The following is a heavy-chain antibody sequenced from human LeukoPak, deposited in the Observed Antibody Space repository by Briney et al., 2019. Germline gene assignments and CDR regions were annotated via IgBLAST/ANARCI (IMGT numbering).Heavy chain of an antibody. J-gene: IGHJ3*02. CDR1: GFTFSTYA. CDR2: IRSDGGNK. CDR3: AKGLHSGSYLDALDI. Sequence: GRSLRLSCAASGFTFSTYAMHWVRQAPGKGLEWMALIRSDGGNKYYTDSVKDRFTISGDNSKNTLYLQMNGLRVEDTAVYYCAKGLHSGSYLDALDIWGQGTMVTVFS. D-gene: IGHD1-26*01. V-gene: IGHV3-30*02.